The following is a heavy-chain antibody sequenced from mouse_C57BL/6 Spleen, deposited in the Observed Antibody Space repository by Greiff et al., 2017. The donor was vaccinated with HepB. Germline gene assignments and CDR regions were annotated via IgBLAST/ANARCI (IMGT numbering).Heavy chain of an antibody. CDR2: ISSGGSYT. J-gene: IGHJ2*01. V-gene: IGHV5-6*01. Sequence: EVHLVESGGDLVKPGGSLKLSCAASGFTFSSYGMSWVRQTPDTRLEWVATISSGGSYTYYPDSVKGRFTISRDNAKNTLYLQMSSLQSEDTAMYYCARQGTELDYWGQGTTLTVSS. CDR3: ARQGTELDY. CDR1: GFTFSSYG. D-gene: IGHD3-3*01.